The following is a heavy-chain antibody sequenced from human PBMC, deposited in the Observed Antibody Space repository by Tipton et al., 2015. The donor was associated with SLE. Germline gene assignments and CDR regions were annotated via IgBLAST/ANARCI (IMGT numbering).Heavy chain of an antibody. V-gene: IGHV4-39*07. CDR1: GGSISSNSCY. Sequence: TLSLTCTVSGGSISSNSCYWGWIRQPPGKGLEWIGSIYYGGSTYYNPSLKSRVTISVDTSKNQFSLKVSSVTAADTAVYYCARGISGYSSNWYYYYYVMDVWGQGTTVTVSS. D-gene: IGHD6-13*01. CDR2: IYYGGST. J-gene: IGHJ6*02. CDR3: ARGISGYSSNWYYYYYVMDV.